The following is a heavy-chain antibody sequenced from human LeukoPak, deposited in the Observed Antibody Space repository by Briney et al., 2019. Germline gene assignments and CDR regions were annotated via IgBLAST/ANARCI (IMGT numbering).Heavy chain of an antibody. Sequence: PGGSLRLSCAASGFTFSSYGMHWVRQAPGKGLEWVAFIRYDGSNKYYADSVKGRFTISRDNSKNTLYLQMNSLRAEDTAVYYCAKGGETYYYDSSGYYFDYWGQGTLVTVSS. CDR2: IRYDGSNK. CDR3: AKGGETYYYDSSGYYFDY. V-gene: IGHV3-30*02. J-gene: IGHJ4*02. CDR1: GFTFSSYG. D-gene: IGHD3-22*01.